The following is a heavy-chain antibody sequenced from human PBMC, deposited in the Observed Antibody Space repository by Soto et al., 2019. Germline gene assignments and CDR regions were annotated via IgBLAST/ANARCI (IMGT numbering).Heavy chain of an antibody. D-gene: IGHD4-17*01. Sequence: QVQLVESGGGVVQPGRSLRLSCAASGLTFSSYGMYWVRQAPGKGLEWMALISYDGSNKNYADSVKGRCTISRDTSKNTLYLQMNSLSAEDTAVYYCAKAPRDYSDYLATCESGGQGTLVTVSS. J-gene: IGHJ4*02. CDR1: GLTFSSYG. V-gene: IGHV3-30*18. CDR2: ISYDGSNK. CDR3: AKAPRDYSDYLATCES.